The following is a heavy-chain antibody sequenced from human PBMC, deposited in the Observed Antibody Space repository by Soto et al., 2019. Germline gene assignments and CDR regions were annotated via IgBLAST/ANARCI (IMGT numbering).Heavy chain of an antibody. CDR1: GFTVSSHY. Sequence: EVQLVETGGGLIQPGGSLRLSGEVTGFTVSSHYMSWVRQAPGKGLEWVSVIYSGGTTYSADSVKGRFTISRDDSKNTLYLQMNSLRAEDTAVYYFARAWWSSSRWFDPWCQGTLVTVSS. J-gene: IGHJ5*02. CDR3: ARAWWSSSRWFDP. D-gene: IGHD6-6*01. CDR2: IYSGGTT. V-gene: IGHV3-53*02.